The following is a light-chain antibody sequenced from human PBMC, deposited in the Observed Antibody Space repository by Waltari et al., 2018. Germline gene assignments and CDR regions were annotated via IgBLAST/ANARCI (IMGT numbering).Light chain of an antibody. V-gene: IGKV1-33*01. CDR1: QDISDH. CDR2: DAS. Sequence: IQLTQSPSSLSAPVGDRVTITCPASQDISDHFNWVQHKPGQAPHLQIYDASSLHKGVPSRCSGSGSETEVTFTISSLQPGDLATYGCRQYDDLPYTFGQGTKLEI. J-gene: IGKJ2*01. CDR3: RQYDDLPYT.